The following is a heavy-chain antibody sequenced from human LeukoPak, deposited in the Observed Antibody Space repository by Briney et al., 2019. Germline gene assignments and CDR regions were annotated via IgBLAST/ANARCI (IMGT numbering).Heavy chain of an antibody. Sequence: GASVKVSCKASGYTFTSYDINWVRQATGQGLEWMGWINPNSGGTNYAQKFQGRVTMTRDTSISTAYMELSRLRSDDTAVYHCASHGCSSTSCYSRAPHYMDVWGKGTTVTISS. V-gene: IGHV1-2*02. CDR1: GYTFTSYD. CDR3: ASHGCSSTSCYSRAPHYMDV. D-gene: IGHD2-2*01. J-gene: IGHJ6*03. CDR2: INPNSGGT.